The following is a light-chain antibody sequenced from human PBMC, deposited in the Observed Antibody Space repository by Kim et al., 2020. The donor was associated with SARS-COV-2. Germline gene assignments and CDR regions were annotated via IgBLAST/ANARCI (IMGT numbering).Light chain of an antibody. CDR2: TAS. CDR3: QQYGSAPNT. J-gene: IGKJ2*01. V-gene: IGKV3-20*01. Sequence: EIVLTQSPGILSLSPGERATLSCRASQSVRNNYFAWYQQKPGQTPRLLIHTASSRATDIPDRFSGSGSGTDFTLTISRLEPEDFGVFYCQQYGSAPNTFGQGTTLEI. CDR1: QSVRNNY.